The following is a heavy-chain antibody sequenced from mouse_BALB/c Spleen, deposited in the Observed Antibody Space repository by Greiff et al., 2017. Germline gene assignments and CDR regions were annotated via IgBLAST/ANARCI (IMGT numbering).Heavy chain of an antibody. CDR3: ARSYYEGAMDY. CDR2: IDPENGNT. V-gene: IGHV14-1*02. Sequence: EVMLVESGAELVRPGALVKLSCKASGFNIKDYYMHWVKQRPEQGLEWIGWIDPENGNTIYDPKFQGKASITADTSSNTAYLQLSSLTSEDTAVYYCARSYYEGAMDYWGQGTSVTVSS. D-gene: IGHD1-1*01. CDR1: GFNIKDYY. J-gene: IGHJ4*01.